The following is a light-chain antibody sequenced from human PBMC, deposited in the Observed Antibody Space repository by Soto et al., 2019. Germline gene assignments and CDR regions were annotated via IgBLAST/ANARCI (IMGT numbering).Light chain of an antibody. V-gene: IGLV2-14*01. Sequence: QSVLAQPASGTGSPGQSITISCTETSSDVGGYHYAAWYQQHSGKAPKLMIYGVSTRPSGVSFRFSGSTPGTTASSTISGPQAEDEADYYYSSCTGSTTHVFGTGSKGTGL. J-gene: IGLJ1*01. CDR3: SSCTGSTTHV. CDR2: GVS. CDR1: SSDVGGYHY.